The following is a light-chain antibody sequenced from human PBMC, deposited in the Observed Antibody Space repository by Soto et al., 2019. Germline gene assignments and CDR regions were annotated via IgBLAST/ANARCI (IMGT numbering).Light chain of an antibody. Sequence: EVVLTQSPATLSLSPGETATLSCRASESINRYLAWYQQRPGQAPRLLIYDATNRATGIPARFSGSGSGTDFNLTISGLEPEDFAVYYCQQRSNYLFTFGPGTKLDI. CDR3: QQRSNYLFT. CDR2: DAT. V-gene: IGKV3-11*01. CDR1: ESINRY. J-gene: IGKJ3*01.